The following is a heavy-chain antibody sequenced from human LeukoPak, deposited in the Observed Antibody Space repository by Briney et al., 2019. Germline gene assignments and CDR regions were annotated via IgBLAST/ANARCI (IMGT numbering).Heavy chain of an antibody. CDR3: AREISTGWPDY. J-gene: IGHJ4*02. V-gene: IGHV3-30-3*01. CDR2: KSYDGVNT. D-gene: IGHD6-19*01. Sequence: GGSLRLSCAASGFTFSSYTMHWLRQAPGKGLEWVAVKSYDGVNTFYADSVKGRFTISRDHSQNTLYLQMNSLRTEDTAVYYCAREISTGWPDYWGQGALVTVSS. CDR1: GFTFSSYT.